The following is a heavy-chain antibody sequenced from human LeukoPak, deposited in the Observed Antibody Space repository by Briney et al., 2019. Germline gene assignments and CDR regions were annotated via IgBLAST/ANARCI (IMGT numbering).Heavy chain of an antibody. CDR2: MNPNSGNT. CDR3: ARNGRFGELDFDF. Sequence: GASVKVSCKASGYTFTSYDIHWVRQATGQGLEWMGWMNPNSGNTGYAQNFQDRVTMTRNTSISTAYMELSSLRSEDTAVYYCARNGRFGELDFDFWGQGTLVTVS. CDR1: GYTFTSYD. V-gene: IGHV1-8*01. J-gene: IGHJ4*02. D-gene: IGHD3-10*01.